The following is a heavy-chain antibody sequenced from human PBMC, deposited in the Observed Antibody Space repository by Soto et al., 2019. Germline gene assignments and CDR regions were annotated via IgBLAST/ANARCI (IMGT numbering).Heavy chain of an antibody. V-gene: IGHV3-23*01. D-gene: IGHD4-17*01. CDR1: GFTFSSYA. J-gene: IGHJ6*02. CDR2: ISGSGGTT. CDR3: AKVEGDYGDYSRPFYYGMDV. Sequence: GGSLRLSCAASGFTFSSYAMHWVRQAPGKGLEWVSGISGSGGTTYYIDSVKGRFTISRDNSKNTMYLQRNSLRAEDTAVYYCAKVEGDYGDYSRPFYYGMDVWGQGTTVTVSS.